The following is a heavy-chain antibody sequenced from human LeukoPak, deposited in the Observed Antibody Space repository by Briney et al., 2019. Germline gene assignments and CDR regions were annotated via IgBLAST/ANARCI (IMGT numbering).Heavy chain of an antibody. CDR1: GVSVGSGGYS. D-gene: IGHD2-15*01. CDR3: ASARGVMVVAATGYFDL. CDR2: VYHSGST. Sequence: PSETLSLTCAVSGVSVGSGGYSWSWIRQPPGKGLEWIGYVYHSGSTYYNPSLKSRVTISVDTSKNQFSLKLSSVTAADTAVYYCASARGVMVVAATGYFDLWGRGTLVTVSS. J-gene: IGHJ2*01. V-gene: IGHV4-30-2*01.